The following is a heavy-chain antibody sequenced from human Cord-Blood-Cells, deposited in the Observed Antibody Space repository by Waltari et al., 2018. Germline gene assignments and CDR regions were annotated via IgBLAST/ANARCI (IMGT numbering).Heavy chain of an antibody. D-gene: IGHD5-12*01. Sequence: QVQLQQWGAGLLKPSETLSLTCAFYGGSFSGYYWRWTRQPPGEGLEWIGEINHSGSTNYNPSLKSRVTISVDTSKNQFSLKLSSVTAADTAVYYCARDIGAGNGLGYWGQGTLVTVSS. J-gene: IGHJ4*02. CDR3: ARDIGAGNGLGY. CDR2: INHSGST. CDR1: GGSFSGYY. V-gene: IGHV4-34*01.